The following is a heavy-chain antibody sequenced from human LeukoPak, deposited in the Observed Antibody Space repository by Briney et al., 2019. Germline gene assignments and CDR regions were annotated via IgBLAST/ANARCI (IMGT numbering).Heavy chain of an antibody. Sequence: SVKVSCKASGGTFSSYAISWVRQAPGQGLEWMGGIIPIFGTAYYAQKFQGRVTITADESTSTAYMELSSLGSEDTAVYYCAREGSVDWLGRRPLYFDYWGQGTLVTVSS. D-gene: IGHD3-9*01. CDR1: GGTFSSYA. J-gene: IGHJ4*02. CDR3: AREGSVDWLGRRPLYFDY. CDR2: IIPIFGTA. V-gene: IGHV1-69*01.